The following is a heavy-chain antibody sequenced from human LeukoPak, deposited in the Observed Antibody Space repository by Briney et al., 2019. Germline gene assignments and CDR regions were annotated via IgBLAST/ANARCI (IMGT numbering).Heavy chain of an antibody. V-gene: IGHV4-4*07. CDR1: GGSISSYY. J-gene: IGHJ1*01. CDR3: ARVGYASSAIYFQQ. D-gene: IGHD2-8*01. Sequence: SETLSLTCTVSGGSISSYYWSWIRQPARKGLEWIGRIYSSGSTNYNPSLKSRVTMSVDTSKNQFSLKVTSVTAADTAVYYCARVGYASSAIYFQQWGQGTLVSVSS. CDR2: IYSSGST.